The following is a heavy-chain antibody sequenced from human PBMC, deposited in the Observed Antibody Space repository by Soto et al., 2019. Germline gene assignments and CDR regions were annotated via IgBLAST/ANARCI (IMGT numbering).Heavy chain of an antibody. J-gene: IGHJ6*02. V-gene: IGHV4-39*01. CDR2: IYYSGST. CDR3: ARHGFGSLHGLVDV. Sequence: ASETLSLTCTVSGGSISSSSYYWGWIRQPPGKGLEWIGSIYYSGSTYYNFSLKRRVTMSMDTSKTQFSLMLESVTATDTAVYYCARHGFGSLHGLVDVWGQGTTVTVSS. CDR1: GGSISSSSYY. D-gene: IGHD3-10*01.